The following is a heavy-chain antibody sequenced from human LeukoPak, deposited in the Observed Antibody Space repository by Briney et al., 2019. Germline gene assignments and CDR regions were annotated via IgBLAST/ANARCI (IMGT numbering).Heavy chain of an antibody. Sequence: GGSLRLSCAASGFTFSSYSMNWVRQAPGKGLEWVSSISSSSSYIYYADSVKGRFTISRDNAKNSLYLQMNSLRAEDTAVYYCARGGQPDYVVDLYYYYYYMDVWGKGTTVTVSS. CDR3: ARGGQPDYVVDLYYYYYYMDV. CDR2: ISSSSSYI. CDR1: GFTFSSYS. D-gene: IGHD4-17*01. J-gene: IGHJ6*03. V-gene: IGHV3-21*01.